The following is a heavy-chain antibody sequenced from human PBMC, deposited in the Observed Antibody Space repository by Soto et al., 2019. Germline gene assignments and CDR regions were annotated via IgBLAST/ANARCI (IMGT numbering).Heavy chain of an antibody. J-gene: IGHJ5*02. CDR3: ARVSGCGEGFDP. CDR1: GGSISSGGYS. D-gene: IGHD3-10*01. Sequence: SETLSLTCAVSGGSISSGGYSWSWIRQPPGKGLEWIGYIYHSGSTYYNPSLKSRVTISVDRSKNQFSLKLSSVTAADTAVYYCARVSGCGEGFDPWGQGTLVTVSS. V-gene: IGHV4-30-2*01. CDR2: IYHSGST.